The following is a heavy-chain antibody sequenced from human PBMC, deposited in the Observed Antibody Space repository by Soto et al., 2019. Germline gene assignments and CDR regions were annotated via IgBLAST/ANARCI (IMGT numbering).Heavy chain of an antibody. CDR2: TYYRSKWYN. Sequence: SQTLSLTCAISGDSVSSNSAAWNWIRQSPSRGLEWLGRTYYRSKWYNDYAVSVKSRITINLDTSKNQFSLQLNSVTPEDTAVYYCARGSVLRGYYYYGMDVWGQGTTVTVSS. J-gene: IGHJ6*02. CDR3: ARGSVLRGYYYYGMDV. CDR1: GDSVSSNSAA. V-gene: IGHV6-1*01. D-gene: IGHD1-26*01.